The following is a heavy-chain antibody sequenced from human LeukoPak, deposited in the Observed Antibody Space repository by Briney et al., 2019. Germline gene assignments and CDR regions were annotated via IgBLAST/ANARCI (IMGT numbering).Heavy chain of an antibody. J-gene: IGHJ3*02. CDR2: ISSSGSTI. D-gene: IGHD3-9*01. CDR1: GFTFSSYE. Sequence: GGSLRLSCAASGFTFSSYEMNWVRQAPGKGLDWVSYISSSGSTIYYADSVKGRFTISRDNAKNSLYLQMNSLRAEDTAVYYSARGAYGISDIWGQGTMVTVSS. CDR3: ARGAYGISDI. V-gene: IGHV3-48*03.